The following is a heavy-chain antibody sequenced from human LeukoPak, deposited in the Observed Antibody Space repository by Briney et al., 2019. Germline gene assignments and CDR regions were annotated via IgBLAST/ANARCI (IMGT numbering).Heavy chain of an antibody. V-gene: IGHV4-38-2*02. CDR3: ARDPAYRHDFGSGYYGYYFDY. CDR2: IYHSGNT. J-gene: IGHJ4*02. CDR1: GYSISSSYY. Sequence: SETLSLTCSVSGYSISSSYYWGWIRQPPGKGLEWIGSIYHSGNTYYNPSLKSRVTISVDTSKNQFSLKLTSVTAADTAVYYCARDPAYRHDFGSGYYGYYFDYWGQGTLVTVSS. D-gene: IGHD3-3*01.